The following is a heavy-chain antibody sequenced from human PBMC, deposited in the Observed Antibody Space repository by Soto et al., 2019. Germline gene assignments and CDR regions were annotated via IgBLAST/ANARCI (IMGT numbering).Heavy chain of an antibody. CDR2: MNPNSGHT. CDR1: GYTFTSYD. V-gene: IGHV1-8*01. CDR3: ARDNANDIEVVGGY. D-gene: IGHD2-2*01. Sequence: QVQLVQSGAEVKKPGASVKVSCKASGYTFTSYDINWVRQATGQGLEWMGWMNPNSGHTGYAQKFQGRVTLTRTSSISRAYMELSSLRSDDTAVYYCARDNANDIEVVGGYWGQGTLVTVSS. J-gene: IGHJ4*02.